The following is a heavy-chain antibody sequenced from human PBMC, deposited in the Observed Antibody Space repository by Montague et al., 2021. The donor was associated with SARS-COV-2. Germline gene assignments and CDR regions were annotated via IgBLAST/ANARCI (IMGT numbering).Heavy chain of an antibody. V-gene: IGHV2-70*11. CDR2: IDWDDDK. D-gene: IGHD6-19*01. CDR1: GFSLNTSGTC. J-gene: IGHJ4*02. Sequence: PALVKPTQTLTLTCTFSGFSLNTSGTCVSWTRQPPGKALEWLARIDWDDDKYYSTSLETRLTISKDTSKNQVVLTMTNMDPVDTATYYCARTYAPSAVAVDYWGQGTLVTVSS. CDR3: ARTYAPSAVAVDY.